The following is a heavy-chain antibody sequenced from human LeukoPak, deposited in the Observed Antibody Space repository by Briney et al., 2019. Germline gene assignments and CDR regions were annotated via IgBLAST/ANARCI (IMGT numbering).Heavy chain of an antibody. D-gene: IGHD5-18*01. CDR3: ARGSYGRYYFDY. J-gene: IGHJ4*02. CDR2: IIPIFGTA. CDR1: GGTFSSYA. Sequence: ASVKVSCEASGGTFSSYAISWVRQAPGQGLEWMGRIIPIFGTANYAQKFQGRVTITTDESTSTAYMELSSLRSEDTAVYYCARGSYGRYYFDYWGQGTLVTVSS. V-gene: IGHV1-69*05.